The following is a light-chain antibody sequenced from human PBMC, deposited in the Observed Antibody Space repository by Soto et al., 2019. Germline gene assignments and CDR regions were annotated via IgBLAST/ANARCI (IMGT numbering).Light chain of an antibody. CDR2: GAS. CDR3: QQYSSSPPEFT. CDR1: QSVTSTY. J-gene: IGKJ3*01. Sequence: IVLTQSPGTLSVSPGARVTLSCRASQSVTSTYLAWYQQRPGQAPRLLIFGASYRATGIPDRFSGSGSGTDFTLTISRLEPEDFAVYYCQQYSSSPPEFTFGPGTKVDSK. V-gene: IGKV3-20*01.